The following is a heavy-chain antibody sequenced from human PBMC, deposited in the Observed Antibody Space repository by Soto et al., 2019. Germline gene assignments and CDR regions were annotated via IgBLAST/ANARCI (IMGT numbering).Heavy chain of an antibody. CDR3: AKDRAIVVVTAIDY. J-gene: IGHJ4*02. D-gene: IGHD2-21*02. CDR1: GFTFSSYG. V-gene: IGHV3-30*18. Sequence: GLSLSLSCAASGFTFSSYGMNWVRQAPGKGLEWVAVISYDGSNKYYADSVKGRFTISRDNSKNTLYLQMNSLRAEDTAVYYCAKDRAIVVVTAIDYWGQGTLVTVSS. CDR2: ISYDGSNK.